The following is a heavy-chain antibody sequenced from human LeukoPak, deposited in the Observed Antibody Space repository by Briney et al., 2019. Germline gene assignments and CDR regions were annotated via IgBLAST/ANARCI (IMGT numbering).Heavy chain of an antibody. J-gene: IGHJ5*02. CDR3: ARKEGGQLVNTRRWFDP. Sequence: PSETLSLTCAVYGGSLSAYYWSWIRQSPIKGLEWIGEINHSGSTHYNPSLKSRVTISVDTSKNQFSLRLTSVTAADTAVYYCARKEGGQLVNTRRWFDPWGQGTLVTVSS. V-gene: IGHV4-34*01. CDR2: INHSGST. CDR1: GGSLSAYY. D-gene: IGHD6-13*01.